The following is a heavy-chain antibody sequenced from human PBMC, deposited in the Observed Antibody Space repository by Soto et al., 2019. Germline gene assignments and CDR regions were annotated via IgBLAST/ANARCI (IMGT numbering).Heavy chain of an antibody. J-gene: IGHJ5*02. D-gene: IGHD4-17*01. CDR2: ISYDGSNK. Sequence: QVQLVESGGGVVQPGRSLRLSCAASGFTFSSYAMHWVRQAPGKGLEWVAVISYDGSNKYYADSVKGRFTISRDNSKNTLYLQMNSLRAEDTAVYYCARDLYGDYGFDPWGQGTLVTVSS. CDR3: ARDLYGDYGFDP. CDR1: GFTFSSYA. V-gene: IGHV3-30-3*01.